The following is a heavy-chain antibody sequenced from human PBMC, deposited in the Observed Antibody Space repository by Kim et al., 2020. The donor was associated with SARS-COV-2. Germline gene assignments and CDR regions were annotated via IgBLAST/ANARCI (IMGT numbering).Heavy chain of an antibody. CDR1: GGSISSGGYY. CDR3: ARSWYLSSSVWDYDSSCYDSSGMDV. J-gene: IGHJ6*02. V-gene: IGHV4-31*03. D-gene: IGHD3-22*01. Sequence: SETLSLTCTVSGGSISSGGYYWSWIRQHPGKGLEWIGYIYYSGSTYYNPSLKSRVTISVDTSKNQFSLKLSSVTAADTAVYYCARSWYLSSSVWDYDSSCYDSSGMDVWGQGTTVTVSS. CDR2: IYYSGST.